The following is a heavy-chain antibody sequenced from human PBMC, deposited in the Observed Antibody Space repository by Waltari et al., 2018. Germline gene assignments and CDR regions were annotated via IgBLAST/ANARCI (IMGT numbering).Heavy chain of an antibody. CDR2: ISSSSTYI. CDR3: ASVDSSAFSRSFDY. CDR1: GFAFSSYH. D-gene: IGHD3-22*01. V-gene: IGHV3-21*02. Sequence: QLVESGGGLVKPGGSLRLSCAASGFAFSSYHMNWVRQSPGKGLEWGSSISSSSTYIYYADSVRGRFTVSRDNAKNALFLQMSSLRVEDTAVYYCASVDSSAFSRSFDYWGLGTLVTVSS. J-gene: IGHJ4*02.